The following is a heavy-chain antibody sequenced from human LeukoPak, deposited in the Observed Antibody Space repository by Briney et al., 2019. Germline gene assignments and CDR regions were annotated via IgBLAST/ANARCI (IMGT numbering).Heavy chain of an antibody. D-gene: IGHD2-15*01. CDR3: ARGLLHVGWFDP. Sequence: SVKVSCKASGGTFSSYAISWVRQAPGQGLEWMGGIIPIFGTANYAQKFQGRVTITTDESTSTAYMELSSLRSEDTAVYYCARGLLHVGWFDPWGQGTLVTVFS. V-gene: IGHV1-69*05. CDR2: IIPIFGTA. CDR1: GGTFSSYA. J-gene: IGHJ5*02.